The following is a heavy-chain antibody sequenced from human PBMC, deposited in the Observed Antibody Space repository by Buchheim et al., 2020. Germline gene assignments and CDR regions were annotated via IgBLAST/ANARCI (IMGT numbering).Heavy chain of an antibody. CDR3: ARLGDAIDD. CDR2: IDPGSGSA. D-gene: IGHD2-21*02. V-gene: IGHV1-46*01. Sequence: QVHLVQSGAEVRKPGASVKVSCKTYGFTFTSNYMHWVRQAPGQGSEWMGIIDPGSGSANSAQKFHGRVTMTSDTSTSTVYMELSSLTSDDTAVYYCARLGDAIDDWGQGTL. J-gene: IGHJ4*02. CDR1: GFTFTSNY.